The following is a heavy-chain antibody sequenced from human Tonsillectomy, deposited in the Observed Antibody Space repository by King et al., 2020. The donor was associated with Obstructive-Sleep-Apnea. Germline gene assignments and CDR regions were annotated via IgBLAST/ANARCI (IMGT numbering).Heavy chain of an antibody. CDR1: GFTFDEYA. V-gene: IGHV3-43D*03. J-gene: IGHJ6*02. D-gene: IGHD3-10*01. CDR2: ISWDGGSP. CDR3: AKDINYGSGSYPLGVGYGMDV. Sequence: DVQLVESGGFVVQPGGSLRLSCAASGFTFDEYAMHWVRHAPGKGLEWVSLISWDGGSPYYADSVKGRFTISRDNSKNSLYLQMNSLRAEDTALYYCAKDINYGSGSYPLGVGYGMDVWGQGTTVTVSS.